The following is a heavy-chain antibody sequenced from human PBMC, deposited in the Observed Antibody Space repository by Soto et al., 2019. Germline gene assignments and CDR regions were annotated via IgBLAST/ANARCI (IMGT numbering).Heavy chain of an antibody. D-gene: IGHD3-3*01. CDR3: EKDTWNDFWSGFFDY. V-gene: IGHV3-30*18. Sequence: GGSLRLSCAASGFTFSSYGMHWVRQAPGKGLEWVAVISYDGSNKYYADSVKGRFTISRDNSKNTLYLQMNSLRAEDTAVYYSEKDTWNDFWSGFFDYWGQGTLVTVSS. CDR1: GFTFSSYG. J-gene: IGHJ4*02. CDR2: ISYDGSNK.